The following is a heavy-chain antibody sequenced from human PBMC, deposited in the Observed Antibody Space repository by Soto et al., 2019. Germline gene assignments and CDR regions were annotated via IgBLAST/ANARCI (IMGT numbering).Heavy chain of an antibody. CDR1: GFTFSSYW. V-gene: IGHV3-74*01. CDR2: INSDGSST. J-gene: IGHJ4*02. Sequence: PGGSLRLSCAASGFTFSSYWMHWVRQAPGKGLVWVSRINSDGSSTSYAGSVKGRFTISRDNAKNTLYLQMNSLRAEDTAVYYCAREGVYSNYDYWGQGTLVTVSS. D-gene: IGHD4-4*01. CDR3: AREGVYSNYDY.